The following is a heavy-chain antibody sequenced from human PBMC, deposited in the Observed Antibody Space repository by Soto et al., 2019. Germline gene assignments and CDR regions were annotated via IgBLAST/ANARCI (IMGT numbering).Heavy chain of an antibody. D-gene: IGHD1-26*01. CDR1: GITFTAHA. Sequence: HVQLVESGGGVVQPGRSLRLSCAASGITFTAHAMHWVRQAPGKGLEWVAVVSHDGRNQYYTDSVKGRFTISRDISSTTLHLQMNSLRVEDTAIYYCAGERWADRRVLRNYNGMDVWGQGAAFTVSS. CDR3: AGERWADRRVLRNYNGMDV. J-gene: IGHJ6*02. CDR2: VSHDGRNQ. V-gene: IGHV3-30*04.